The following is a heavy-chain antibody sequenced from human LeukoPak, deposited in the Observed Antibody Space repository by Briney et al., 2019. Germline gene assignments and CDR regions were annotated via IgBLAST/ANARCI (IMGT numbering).Heavy chain of an antibody. V-gene: IGHV3-7*01. CDR3: ARDLSGIAGYTYGRGIDY. D-gene: IGHD5-18*01. Sequence: GGSLRLSCAASGFTFSSHWMSWVRQAPGKGLEWVANIKKDGSEKYYVDAVKGRFTISRDNAKTSLYLQMNSLRAEDTAVYYCARDLSGIAGYTYGRGIDYWGQGTLVTVPS. J-gene: IGHJ4*02. CDR2: IKKDGSEK. CDR1: GFTFSSHW.